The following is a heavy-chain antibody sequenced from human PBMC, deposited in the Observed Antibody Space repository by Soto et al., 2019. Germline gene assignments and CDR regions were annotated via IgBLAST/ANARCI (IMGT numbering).Heavy chain of an antibody. V-gene: IGHV3-33*01. Sequence: QVQLVESGGGVVQPGRSLRLSCVPSGFTFSSFGMHWVRQAPGKGLEWVAVIWFDGRNNYYVDSVKGRFTISRDNSKNTVYLQMNSLRADDTAVYYCARDGIVGGVPDYWGQGTLVTVSS. CDR1: GFTFSSFG. J-gene: IGHJ4*02. D-gene: IGHD1-26*01. CDR2: IWFDGRNN. CDR3: ARDGIVGGVPDY.